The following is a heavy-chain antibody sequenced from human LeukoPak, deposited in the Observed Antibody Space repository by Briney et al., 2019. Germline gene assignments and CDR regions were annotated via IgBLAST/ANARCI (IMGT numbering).Heavy chain of an antibody. CDR3: AKTGSWGSSNYYFDY. Sequence: GGSLRLSCAASGFTFTGYPMHWVRQAPGKGLEWVAFIRYDGGKKYYADSVKGRFTISRDNSKNTLYLQMNSLRAEDTALYYCAKTGSWGSSNYYFDYWGQGTLVTVSS. CDR2: IRYDGGKK. CDR1: GFTFTGYP. D-gene: IGHD2-15*01. V-gene: IGHV3-30*02. J-gene: IGHJ4*02.